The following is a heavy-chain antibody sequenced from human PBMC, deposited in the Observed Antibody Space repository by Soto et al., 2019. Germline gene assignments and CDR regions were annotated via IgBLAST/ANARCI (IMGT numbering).Heavy chain of an antibody. D-gene: IGHD3-10*01. CDR3: ARVLRGVVNWFDP. CDR1: GDTFTNFG. J-gene: IGHJ5*02. V-gene: IGHV1-18*01. CDR2: IATYNSNK. Sequence: GSVNVSCKTSGDTFTNFGLSWVRQAPGQGLEWMGWIATYNSNKNYAQKFQGRLTLTTDTSTSTGYMELKSLEYDDTAVYYCARVLRGVVNWFDPWGQGTLVTVSS.